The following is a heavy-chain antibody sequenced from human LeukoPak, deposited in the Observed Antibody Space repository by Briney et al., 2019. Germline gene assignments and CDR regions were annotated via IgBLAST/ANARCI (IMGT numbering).Heavy chain of an antibody. CDR3: ARDRDYDFWSGYDY. V-gene: IGHV4-39*07. CDR2: IYYSGST. CDR1: GGSISSSSYY. D-gene: IGHD3-3*01. Sequence: PSETLSLTCTVSGGSISSSSYYWGWLRQPPGTGLEWLGSIYYSGSTYYNPSLKSRVTISVDTSKNQFSLKLSSVTAADTAVYYCARDRDYDFWSGYDYWGQGTLVTVSS. J-gene: IGHJ4*02.